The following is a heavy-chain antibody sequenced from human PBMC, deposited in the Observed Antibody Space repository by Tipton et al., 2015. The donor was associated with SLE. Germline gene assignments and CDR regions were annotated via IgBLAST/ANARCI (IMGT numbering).Heavy chain of an antibody. D-gene: IGHD3-10*01. CDR3: ARLPSRLGSASAPTLFPLVS. CDR2: IYYSGST. V-gene: IGHV4-39*07. J-gene: IGHJ5*01. Sequence: LRLSCTVSGGSISSSSYYWGWIRQPPGKGLEWIGSIYYSGSTYYNPSLKSRVTISVDTSKNQFSLKLSSVTAADTAVYYCARLPSRLGSASAPTLFPLVSW. CDR1: GGSISSSSYY.